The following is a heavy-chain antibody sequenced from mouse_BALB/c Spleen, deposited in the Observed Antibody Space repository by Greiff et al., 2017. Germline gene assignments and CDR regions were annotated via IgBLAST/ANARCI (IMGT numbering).Heavy chain of an antibody. V-gene: IGHV3-2*02. J-gene: IGHJ2*01. CDR1: GYSITSDYA. Sequence: EVHLVESGPGLVKPSQSLSLTCTVTGYSITSDYAWNWIRQFPGNKLEWMGYISYSGSTSYNPSLKSRISITRDTSKNQFFLQLNSVTTEDTATYYCARARRFDYWGQGTTLTVSS. D-gene: IGHD2-12*01. CDR2: ISYSGST. CDR3: ARARRFDY.